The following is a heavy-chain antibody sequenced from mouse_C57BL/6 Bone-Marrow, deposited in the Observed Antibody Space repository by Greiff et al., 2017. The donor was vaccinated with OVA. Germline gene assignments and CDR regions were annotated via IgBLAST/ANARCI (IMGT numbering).Heavy chain of an antibody. D-gene: IGHD2-5*01. V-gene: IGHV5-4*03. Sequence: EVKLVESGGGLVKPGGSLKLSCAASGFTFSGYAMSWVRQTPEKRLEWVATISDGGSYTYYPDNVKGRFTISRDNAKNNLYLQMSHLKSEDTAMYYCARGESTIVTLGAYWGQGTLVTVSA. CDR2: ISDGGSYT. CDR1: GFTFSGYA. J-gene: IGHJ3*01. CDR3: ARGESTIVTLGAY.